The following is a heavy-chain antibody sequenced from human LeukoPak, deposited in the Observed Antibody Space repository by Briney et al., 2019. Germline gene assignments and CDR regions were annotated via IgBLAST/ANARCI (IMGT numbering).Heavy chain of an antibody. D-gene: IGHD3-9*01. J-gene: IGHJ4*02. CDR1: GFTFSSYS. V-gene: IGHV3-21*01. Sequence: KPGGSLRLSCAASGFTFSSYSMNWVRQAPGKGLEWVSSISSSSSYIYYADSVKGRFTISRDNARNSLYLQMNSLRAEDTAVYYCARDPNYDILTGWSYYFDYWGQGTLVTVSS. CDR2: ISSSSSYI. CDR3: ARDPNYDILTGWSYYFDY.